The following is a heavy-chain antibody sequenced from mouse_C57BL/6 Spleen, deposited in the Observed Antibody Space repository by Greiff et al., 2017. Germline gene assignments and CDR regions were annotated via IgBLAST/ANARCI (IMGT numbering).Heavy chain of an antibody. CDR3: ERGKTNSNLAWLAY. Sequence: QVQLKQSGPELVKPGASVKISCKASGYSFTTYYIHWVKQRPGQGFEWIGWIYPGSVNTKYNEKFKGKDTLAADTSYSTAYMELSGLTSEDSAVYYFERGKTNSNLAWLAYWGQGTLVTVSA. J-gene: IGHJ3*01. V-gene: IGHV1-66*01. D-gene: IGHD2-5*01. CDR1: GYSFTTYY. CDR2: IYPGSVNT.